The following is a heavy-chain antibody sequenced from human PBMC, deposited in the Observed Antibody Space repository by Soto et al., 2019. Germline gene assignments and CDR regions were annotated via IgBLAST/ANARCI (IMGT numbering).Heavy chain of an antibody. J-gene: IGHJ4*02. CDR2: TYYRSKWYY. CDR3: ARGKFWSADFDY. D-gene: IGHD3-3*01. CDR1: GDSVSSNSAG. Sequence: SQTLSLTCAITGDSVSSNSAGWSWVRQSPSRGLEWLGRTYYRSKWYYEYAVSVRGRITINPDTSKNQFSLKLTSVTAADTAVYYCARGKFWSADFDYWGQGTLVTVSS. V-gene: IGHV6-1*01.